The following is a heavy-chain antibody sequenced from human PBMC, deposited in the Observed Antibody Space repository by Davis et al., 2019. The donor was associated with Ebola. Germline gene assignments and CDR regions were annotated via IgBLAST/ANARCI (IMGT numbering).Heavy chain of an antibody. Sequence: ASVTVSCKASGYTFTSYAMHWVRQAPGQRLEWMGWINAGNGNTKYPQKFQGRVTITRDTSASTAYMELSSLRAEDTAVYYCARDSSGWYYFDYWGQGTLVTVSS. CDR3: ARDSSGWYYFDY. J-gene: IGHJ4*02. CDR1: GYTFTSYA. D-gene: IGHD6-19*01. CDR2: INAGNGNT. V-gene: IGHV1-3*01.